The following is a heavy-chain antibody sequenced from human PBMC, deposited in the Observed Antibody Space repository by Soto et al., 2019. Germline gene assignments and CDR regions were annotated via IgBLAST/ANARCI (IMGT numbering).Heavy chain of an antibody. CDR1: GFTFSSYG. V-gene: IGHV3-33*01. Sequence: QVQLVESGGGVVQPGRSLRLSCAASGFTFSSYGMHWVRQAPGKGLEWVAVIWYDGSNKYYADSVKGRFTISRDNSKNTLYLQMNSLRAEDTAVYYCARDDKYDFWSGYYKLDYWGQGTLVTVSS. D-gene: IGHD3-3*01. CDR2: IWYDGSNK. CDR3: ARDDKYDFWSGYYKLDY. J-gene: IGHJ4*02.